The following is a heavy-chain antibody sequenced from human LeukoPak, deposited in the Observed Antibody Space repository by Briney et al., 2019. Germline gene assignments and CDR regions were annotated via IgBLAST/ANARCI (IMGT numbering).Heavy chain of an antibody. V-gene: IGHV1-18*01. D-gene: IGHD5-18*01. J-gene: IGHJ6*02. Sequence: ASVKVSCKASGYTFTSYGISWVRQAPGQGLEWMGWISAYNGNTNYAQKLQGRVTMTTDTSTSTAYMELRSLRSDDTAVYYCARDSGEWIQLWPDYYYYGMDVWGQGTTVTVSS. CDR3: ARDSGEWIQLWPDYYYYGMDV. CDR2: ISAYNGNT. CDR1: GYTFTSYG.